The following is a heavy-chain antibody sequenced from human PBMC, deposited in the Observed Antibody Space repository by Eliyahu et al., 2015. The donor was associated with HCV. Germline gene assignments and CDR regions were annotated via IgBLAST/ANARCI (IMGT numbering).Heavy chain of an antibody. CDR1: GXSFTSYF. CDR2: IDPGDSSI. J-gene: IGHJ4*02. Sequence: EVQLVQSGAEVKKPGESLRISXKGSGXSFTSYFINWVRQMPGKGLEWMGRIDPGDSSINYSPSFQGHVTISADRSVRIAYLEWSNLKASDTAMYYCAVLSGYYDNNDYYSAVDSWGQGTLVTVSS. V-gene: IGHV5-10-1*03. D-gene: IGHD3-22*01. CDR3: AVLSGYYDNNDYYSAVDS.